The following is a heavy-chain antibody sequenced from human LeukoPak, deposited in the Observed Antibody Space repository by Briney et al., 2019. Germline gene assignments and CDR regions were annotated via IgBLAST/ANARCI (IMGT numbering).Heavy chain of an antibody. Sequence: SKTLSLTCAVYGGSFSGYYWSWIRQPPGKGLEWIGEINHSGSTNYNPSLKSRVTISVDTSKNQFSLKLSSVTAADTAVYYCARDDWGYGDIGGQGTLVTVSS. V-gene: IGHV4-34*01. D-gene: IGHD3-16*01. CDR1: GGSFSGYY. J-gene: IGHJ4*02. CDR2: INHSGST. CDR3: ARDDWGYGDI.